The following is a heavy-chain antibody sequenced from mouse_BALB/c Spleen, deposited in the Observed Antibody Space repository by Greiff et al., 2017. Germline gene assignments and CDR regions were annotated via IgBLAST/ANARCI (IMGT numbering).Heavy chain of an antibody. CDR3: ARGGENYYGYVGFAY. J-gene: IGHJ3*01. V-gene: IGHV5-6-3*01. Sequence: EVNLVESGGGLVQPGGSLKLSCAASGFTFSSYGMSWVRQTPDKRLELVATINSNGGSTYYPDSVKGRFTISRDNAKNTLYLQMSSLKSEDTAMYYCARGGENYYGYVGFAYWGQGTLVTVSA. CDR2: INSNGGST. D-gene: IGHD1-2*01. CDR1: GFTFSSYG.